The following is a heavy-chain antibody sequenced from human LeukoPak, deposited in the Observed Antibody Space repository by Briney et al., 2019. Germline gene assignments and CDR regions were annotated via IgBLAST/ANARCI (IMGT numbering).Heavy chain of an antibody. CDR2: ITSDGSST. D-gene: IGHD3-10*01. J-gene: IGHJ4*02. CDR1: GFTFSSYW. CDR3: ARASGSGSFILYY. V-gene: IGHV3-74*01. Sequence: GGSLRLSCAASGFTFSSYWMHWVRQAPGKGLVWVSRITSDGSSTSYADSVKGRFTISRDNAKNTLYLQMNSLRAEDTAVYYCARASGSGSFILYYWGQGTLVTVSS.